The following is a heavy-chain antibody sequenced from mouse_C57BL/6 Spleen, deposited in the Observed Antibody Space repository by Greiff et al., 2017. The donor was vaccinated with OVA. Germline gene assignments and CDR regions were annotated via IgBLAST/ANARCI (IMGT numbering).Heavy chain of an antibody. V-gene: IGHV5-9-1*02. D-gene: IGHD4-1*01. Sequence: EVMLVESGAGLVKPGGSLKLSCAASGFTFSSYAMSWVRQTPEKRLEWVAYISSGGDYIYYADTVKGRFTISRDNARNTLYLQMSSLKSEDTAMYYCTRGTGTGYWYFDVWGTGTTVTVSS. CDR1: GFTFSSYA. CDR3: TRGTGTGYWYFDV. J-gene: IGHJ1*03. CDR2: ISSGGDYI.